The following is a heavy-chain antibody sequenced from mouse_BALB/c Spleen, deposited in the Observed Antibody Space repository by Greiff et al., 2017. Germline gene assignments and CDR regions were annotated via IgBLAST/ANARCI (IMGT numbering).Heavy chain of an antibody. D-gene: IGHD1-1*01. J-gene: IGHJ1*01. V-gene: IGHV1-63*02. CDR3: ARSVYYYGSSYVGYFDV. CDR1: GYTFTNYW. CDR2: IYPGGGYT. Sequence: VQLVESGAELVRPGTSVKISCKASGYTFTNYWLGWVKQRPGHGLEWIGDIYPGGGYTNYNEKFKGKATLTADTSSSTAYMQLSSLTSEDSAVYFCARSVYYYGSSYVGYFDVWGAGTTVTVSS.